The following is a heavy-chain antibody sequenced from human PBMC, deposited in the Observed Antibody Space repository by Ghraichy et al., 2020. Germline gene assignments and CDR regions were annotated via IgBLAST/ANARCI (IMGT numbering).Heavy chain of an antibody. Sequence: SETLSLTCTVSGGSISSSSYYWGWIRQPPGKGLEWVGSIYYSGSTYYNPSLKSRVTISVDTSKNQFSLKLSSVTAADTAVYYCARTLGYSGLMKAFDIWGQGTMVTVSS. CDR2: IYYSGST. CDR3: ARTLGYSGLMKAFDI. D-gene: IGHD5-12*01. J-gene: IGHJ3*02. CDR1: GGSISSSSYY. V-gene: IGHV4-39*01.